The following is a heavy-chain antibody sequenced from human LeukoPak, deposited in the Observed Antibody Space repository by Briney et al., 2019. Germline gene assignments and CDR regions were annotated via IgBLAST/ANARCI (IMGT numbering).Heavy chain of an antibody. CDR2: ISAYNGNT. CDR1: GYTFTSYG. D-gene: IGHD5-12*01. V-gene: IGHV1-18*01. Sequence: ASVKVSCKASGYTFTSYGISWVRQAPGQGLEWMGWISAYNGNTNYAQKLQGRVTMTTDTSTSTAYMELRSLRSDDTAVYYCARDLVDIVAPEDGSFGGYSDYWGQGTLVTVSS. J-gene: IGHJ4*02. CDR3: ARDLVDIVAPEDGSFGGYSDY.